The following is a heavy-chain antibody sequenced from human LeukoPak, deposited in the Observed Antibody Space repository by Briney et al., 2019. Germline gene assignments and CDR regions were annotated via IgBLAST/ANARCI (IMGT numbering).Heavy chain of an antibody. J-gene: IGHJ4*02. CDR3: ARDVPPYYYDSSGFTGFDY. D-gene: IGHD3-22*01. Sequence: ASVKVSCKASGGTFSSYAISWVRQAPGQGLAWMGRIIPILGIANYAQKFQGRVTITADKSTSTAYMELSSLRSEDTAVYYCARDVPPYYYDSSGFTGFDYWGQGTLVTVSS. CDR2: IIPILGIA. CDR1: GGTFSSYA. V-gene: IGHV1-69*04.